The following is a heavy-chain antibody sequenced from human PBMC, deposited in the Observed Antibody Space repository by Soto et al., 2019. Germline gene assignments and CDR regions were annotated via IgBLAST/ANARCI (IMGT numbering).Heavy chain of an antibody. Sequence: GSLRLSCAASGITFSSYGMNWVRQAPGKGLEWVSSITNSGNYIYYADSVKGRFTISRDNSRNSLYLQMNSLRAEDTAVYYCAKMGIRRDIAVVPAGKPVEEFWYYYYGMDVWGQGTTVTVSS. V-gene: IGHV3-21*04. CDR2: ITNSGNYI. CDR3: AKMGIRRDIAVVPAGKPVEEFWYYYYGMDV. J-gene: IGHJ6*02. D-gene: IGHD2-2*02. CDR1: GITFSSYG.